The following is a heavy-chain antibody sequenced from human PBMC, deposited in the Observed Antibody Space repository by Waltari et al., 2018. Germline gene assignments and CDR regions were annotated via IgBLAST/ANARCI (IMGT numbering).Heavy chain of an antibody. CDR1: GGSISSYY. Sequence: QVQLQESGPGLVKPSETLSLTCTVSGGSISSYYWSWIRQPPGKGLEWIGYIYYSGSTNYNPSLKSRVTISVDTSKNQFSLKLSSVTAADTAVYYCARDCGGDCSYDAFDIWGQGTMVTVSS. V-gene: IGHV4-59*01. J-gene: IGHJ3*02. D-gene: IGHD2-21*02. CDR2: IYYSGST. CDR3: ARDCGGDCSYDAFDI.